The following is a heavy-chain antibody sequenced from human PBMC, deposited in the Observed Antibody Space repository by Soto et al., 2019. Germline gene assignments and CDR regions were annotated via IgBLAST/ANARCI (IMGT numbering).Heavy chain of an antibody. CDR3: ARAFGAF. CDR1: GGSISSYY. Sequence: QVQLQESGPGLVKPSETLSLTCTVSGGSISSYYWSWIRQPPGKGLEWIGYIYYSGSTNYNPSLKPRVXISVDTSKNQFSLKLSSVTAADTAVYYCARAFGAFWGQGTMVTVSS. D-gene: IGHD3-16*01. J-gene: IGHJ3*01. V-gene: IGHV4-59*08. CDR2: IYYSGST.